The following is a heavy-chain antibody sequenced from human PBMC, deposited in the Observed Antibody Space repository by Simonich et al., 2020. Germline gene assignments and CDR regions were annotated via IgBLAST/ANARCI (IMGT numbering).Heavy chain of an antibody. CDR1: GGSISSSSYY. V-gene: IGHV4-39*01. Sequence: QLQLQESGPGLVKPSETLSLTCTVSGGSISSSSYYWGWIRQPPGKGLELIGSIYYIGSTYYNPCLKSRVTISVDTSKNQFSLKLSSVTAADTAVYYCARHAGFAFDIWGQGTMVTVSS. CDR2: IYYIGST. D-gene: IGHD6-13*01. J-gene: IGHJ3*02. CDR3: ARHAGFAFDI.